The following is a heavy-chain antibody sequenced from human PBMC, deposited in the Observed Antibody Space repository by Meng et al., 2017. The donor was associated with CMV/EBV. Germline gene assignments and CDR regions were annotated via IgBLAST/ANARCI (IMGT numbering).Heavy chain of an antibody. V-gene: IGHV3-21*01. Sequence: GESLKISCAASGFTFSSYEMNWVRQAPGKGLEWVSSISSSSSYIYYADSVKGRFTISRNNAKNSLYLQMNSLRAEDTAVYYCARGYYGSGSYFPSFDYWGQGTLVTVSS. CDR1: GFTFSSYE. J-gene: IGHJ4*02. CDR3: ARGYYGSGSYFPSFDY. CDR2: ISSSSSYI. D-gene: IGHD3-10*01.